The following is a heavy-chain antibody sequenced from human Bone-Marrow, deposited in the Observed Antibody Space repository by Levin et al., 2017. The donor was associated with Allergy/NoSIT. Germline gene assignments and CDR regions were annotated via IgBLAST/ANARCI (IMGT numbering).Heavy chain of an antibody. CDR1: GFSFNNNGVG. V-gene: IGHV2-5*02. CDR3: ARILRGSGWFGDGFDV. D-gene: IGHD6-19*01. Sequence: SGPTLVKPTQTLTLTCTFSGFSFNNNGVGVAWIRPPPGKALEWLAIVYWDDEKRYSPSLRSRLTITKDTSNNRVVLTMTNMNPVDTGTYYCARILRGSGWFGDGFDVWGKGTMVTVSS. CDR2: VYWDDEK. J-gene: IGHJ3*01.